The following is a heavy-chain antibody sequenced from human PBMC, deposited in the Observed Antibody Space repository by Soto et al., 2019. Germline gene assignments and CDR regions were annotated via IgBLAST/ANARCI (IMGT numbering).Heavy chain of an antibody. J-gene: IGHJ4*02. CDR3: AIGYSSSWAFDY. Sequence: GGSLRLSCAASGFTFSSYGMHWVRQAPGKGLEWVAVIWYDGSNKYYADSVKGRFTISRDNSKNTLYLQMNSLRAEDTAVYYCAIGYSSSWAFDYWGQGTLVTVSS. CDR1: GFTFSSYG. CDR2: IWYDGSNK. D-gene: IGHD6-13*01. V-gene: IGHV3-33*01.